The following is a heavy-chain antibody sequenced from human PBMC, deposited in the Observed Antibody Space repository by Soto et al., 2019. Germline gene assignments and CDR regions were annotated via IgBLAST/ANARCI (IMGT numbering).Heavy chain of an antibody. J-gene: IGHJ4*02. Sequence: PSETLSLTCTVSGGSVSSGSYYWSWIRQPPGKGLEWIGYIYYSGSTNYNPSLKSRVTISVDTSKNQFSLKLSSVTAADTAVYYCASAYYGFWSGYASFDYWGQGTLVTVSS. CDR3: ASAYYGFWSGYASFDY. CDR1: GGSVSSGSYY. CDR2: IYYSGST. D-gene: IGHD3-3*01. V-gene: IGHV4-61*01.